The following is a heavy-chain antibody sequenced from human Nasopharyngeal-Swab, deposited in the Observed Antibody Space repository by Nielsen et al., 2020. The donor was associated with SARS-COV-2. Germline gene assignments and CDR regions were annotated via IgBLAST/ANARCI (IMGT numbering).Heavy chain of an antibody. CDR2: IKSETDGGTT. V-gene: IGHV3-15*01. D-gene: IGHD3-16*01. J-gene: IGHJ4*02. CDR3: VTDFGGF. Sequence: GESLKISCAASGFTFSDAWMSWVRQAPGKGLEWVGRIKSETDGGTTDYAAPVKGRFTISRDDSKNTLHLQLNSLSTEDTAMYYCVTDFGGFWGQGTLVTVSS. CDR1: GFTFSDAW.